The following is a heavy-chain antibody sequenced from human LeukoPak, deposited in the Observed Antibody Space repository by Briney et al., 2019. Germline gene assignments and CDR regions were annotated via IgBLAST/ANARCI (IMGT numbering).Heavy chain of an antibody. CDR3: ARYRWGRWFDP. CDR2: MNPNSGNT. CDR1: GYTFTGYY. D-gene: IGHD5-24*01. V-gene: IGHV1-8*02. J-gene: IGHJ5*02. Sequence: ASVKVSCKASGYTFTGYYMHWVRQAPGQGLEWMGWMNPNSGNTGYAQKFQGRVTMTRNTSISTAYMELSSLRSEDTAVYYCARYRWGRWFDPWGQGTLVTVSS.